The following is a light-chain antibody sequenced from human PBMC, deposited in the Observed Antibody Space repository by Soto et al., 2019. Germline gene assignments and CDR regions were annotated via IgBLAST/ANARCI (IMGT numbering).Light chain of an antibody. CDR2: DVS. Sequence: QSALTQPRSVSGSPGQSVTISCTGTSSDVGGYNYVSWYQQHPGKAPKLMIYDVSKRPSGVPDRVSGSKSGNTASLTISGLQAEDEGDYHCCSYAGSFWVFGGGTKLTVL. J-gene: IGLJ3*02. CDR1: SSDVGGYNY. V-gene: IGLV2-11*01. CDR3: CSYAGSFWV.